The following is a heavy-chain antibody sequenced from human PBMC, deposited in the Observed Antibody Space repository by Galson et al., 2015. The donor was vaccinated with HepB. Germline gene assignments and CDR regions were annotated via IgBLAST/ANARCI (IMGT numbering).Heavy chain of an antibody. CDR2: ISHDGRNT. V-gene: IGHV3-30*04. J-gene: IGHJ4*02. D-gene: IGHD6-19*01. Sequence: LRLSCAASGFTFSSYSIHWVREAPGKGLEWVAIISHDGRNTYYAYSVKGRFTISRDNSRNTLYLQMNGLRSDDTAVYYCARERVAGWYEGNDHWGQGTLVVVSS. CDR1: GFTFSSYS. CDR3: ARERVAGWYEGNDH.